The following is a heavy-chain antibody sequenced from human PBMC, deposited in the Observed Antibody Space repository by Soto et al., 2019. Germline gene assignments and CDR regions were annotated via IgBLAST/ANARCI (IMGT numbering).Heavy chain of an antibody. CDR1: DGSFSGYY. Sequence: SETLSLTCAVYDGSFSGYYWSWIRQPPGKGLEWIGEINHSGSTNYNPSLKSRATISVDTSKTQFSLKLSSVTAADTAVYYCARDRRLITMVRGVSLWFDPWGQGTLVNVSS. J-gene: IGHJ5*02. CDR3: ARDRRLITMVRGVSLWFDP. V-gene: IGHV4-34*01. D-gene: IGHD3-10*01. CDR2: INHSGST.